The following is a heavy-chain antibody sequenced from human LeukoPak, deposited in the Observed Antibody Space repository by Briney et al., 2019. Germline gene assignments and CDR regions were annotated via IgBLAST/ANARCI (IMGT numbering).Heavy chain of an antibody. D-gene: IGHD3-22*01. CDR3: ARGLFETYDSKEFEY. Sequence: SETLSLTCAVYGGSFSGYYWSWIRQPPGKGLEWIGEINHSESTNYNPSLKSRVTISVDTSKNQFSLKLGSVTAADTAVYYCARGLFETYDSKEFEYWGQGTLVTVSS. CDR1: GGSFSGYY. J-gene: IGHJ4*02. CDR2: INHSEST. V-gene: IGHV4-34*01.